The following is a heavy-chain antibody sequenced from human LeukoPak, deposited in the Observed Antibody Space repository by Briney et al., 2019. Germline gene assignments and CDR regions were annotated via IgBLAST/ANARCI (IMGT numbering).Heavy chain of an antibody. J-gene: IGHJ4*02. V-gene: IGHV5-51*01. CDR2: TYPGDSDT. CDR1: GYSFTSYW. CDR3: ARGIGHILTGYYHLSYFDY. D-gene: IGHD3-9*01. Sequence: GESLKISCKGSGYSFTSYWIGWVRQMPGKGLEWMGITYPGDSDTRYSPSFQGQVTISADKSISTAYLQWSSLKASDTAMYYCARGIGHILTGYYHLSYFDYWGQGTLVTVSS.